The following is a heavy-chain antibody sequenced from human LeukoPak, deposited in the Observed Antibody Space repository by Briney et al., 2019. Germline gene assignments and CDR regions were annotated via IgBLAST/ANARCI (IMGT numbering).Heavy chain of an antibody. V-gene: IGHV4-39*01. CDR2: IYYSGST. CDR3: ARRTVVTPNYYYYYMDV. CDR1: GDSISSSSYY. J-gene: IGHJ6*03. Sequence: PSETLSLTCTVSGDSISSSSYYWGWIRQPPGKGLGWIGSIYYSGSTYYSPSLKSRVTISVDTSKNQFSLKLSSVTAADTAVYYCARRTVVTPNYYYYYMDVWGKGTTDTVSS. D-gene: IGHD4-23*01.